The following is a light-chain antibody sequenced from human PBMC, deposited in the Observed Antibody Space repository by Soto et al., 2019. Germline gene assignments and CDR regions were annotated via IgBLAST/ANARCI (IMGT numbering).Light chain of an antibody. Sequence: QTVVTQEPSLTVSPGGTVTLTCASSTGAVTSDNRPNWIQQKPGQAPMTLIYGSTNKHSWTPARFSGSLLGGKAALTLSNVQPEDEAEYYCLLYFGAAHVFGGGTQLTVL. J-gene: IGLJ7*01. V-gene: IGLV7-43*01. CDR2: GST. CDR1: TGAVTSDNR. CDR3: LLYFGAAHV.